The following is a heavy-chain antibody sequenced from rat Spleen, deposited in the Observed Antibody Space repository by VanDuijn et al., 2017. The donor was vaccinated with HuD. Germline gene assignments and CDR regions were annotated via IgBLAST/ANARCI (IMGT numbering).Heavy chain of an antibody. CDR1: GFTFRNYY. D-gene: IGHD1-12*03. CDR2: ISYDGSST. Sequence: EVQLVDSGGGLVQPGRSLKLSCAASGFTFRNYYMAWVRQAPTKGLEWVATISYDGSSTYYRDSVKGRFTISRDNAKSTLYLQMNSLRSEDTATYYCTREGNYYDGYSHWFAYWGQGTLVTVSS. CDR3: TREGNYYDGYSHWFAY. J-gene: IGHJ3*01. V-gene: IGHV5-20*01.